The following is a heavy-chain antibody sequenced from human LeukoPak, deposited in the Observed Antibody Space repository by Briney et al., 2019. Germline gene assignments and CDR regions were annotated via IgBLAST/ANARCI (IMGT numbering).Heavy chain of an antibody. CDR3: ARGGCSSTSCYYMDV. V-gene: IGHV3-48*01. CDR1: GFTFSSHS. D-gene: IGHD2-2*01. Sequence: GGSLRLSCAASGFTFSSHSMTWVRQAPGKGLEWVSYISGGSTTIYYADSVKGRFTISRDNAKNSLFLRMNSLRAEDTAVYYCARGGCSSTSCYYMDVWGEGTTVTVSS. J-gene: IGHJ6*03. CDR2: ISGGSTTI.